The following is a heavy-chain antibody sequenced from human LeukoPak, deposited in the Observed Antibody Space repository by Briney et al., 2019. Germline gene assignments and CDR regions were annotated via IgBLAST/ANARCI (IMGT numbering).Heavy chain of an antibody. CDR1: GFTFSHYS. CDR2: MSYDGNNK. V-gene: IGHV3-30-3*01. J-gene: IGHJ6*02. Sequence: GGSLRLSCAASGFTFSHYSMHWVRQAPGKGLEWVAVMSYDGNNKYYADSVKGRFTVSRDNSKNTLYLQMNSLRAEDTAVYYCARCSGYGMDVWGQGTTVTVSS. D-gene: IGHD3-10*02. CDR3: ARCSGYGMDV.